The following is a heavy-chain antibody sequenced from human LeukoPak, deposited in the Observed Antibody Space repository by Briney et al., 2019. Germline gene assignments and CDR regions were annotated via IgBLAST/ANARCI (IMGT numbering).Heavy chain of an antibody. J-gene: IGHJ4*02. V-gene: IGHV3-30*04. D-gene: IGHD3-10*01. CDR2: ISYDGSNK. CDR1: GFTFSSYA. Sequence: PGGSLRLSCAASGFTFSSYAMHWVRQAPGKGLEWVAVISYDGSNKYYADSVKGRFTISRDNSKNTLYLQMNSLRAEDTAVYYCAREEETYYGSGIRYFDYWGQGTLVTVSS. CDR3: AREEETYYGSGIRYFDY.